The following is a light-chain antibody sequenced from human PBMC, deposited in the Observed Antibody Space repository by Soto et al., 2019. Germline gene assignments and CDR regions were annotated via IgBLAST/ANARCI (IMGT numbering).Light chain of an antibody. V-gene: IGLV2-23*02. J-gene: IGLJ3*02. CDR1: SSDVGSYER. CDR2: EVN. CDR3: CSSVGGPNWV. Sequence: QSALTQPASVSGSPGQSIAISCTGTSSDVGSYERVSWYQQHPGKAPTLMIYEVNKRPSGVSNRFSGSKSGNTASLTISGLQAEDEAEYYCCSSVGGPNWVFGGGTKLTVL.